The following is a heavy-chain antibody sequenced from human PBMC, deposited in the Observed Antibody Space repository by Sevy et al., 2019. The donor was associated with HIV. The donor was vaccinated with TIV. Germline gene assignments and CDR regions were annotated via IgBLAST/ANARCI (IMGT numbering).Heavy chain of an antibody. CDR1: GYTFTGYY. J-gene: IGHJ4*02. D-gene: IGHD3-16*01. CDR3: ARSIMITFGGRGFDY. Sequence: ASVKVSCKASGYTFTGYYMHWVRQAPGQGLEWMGRINPNSGGTNYAQKFQGRVTMTRDTSISTAYMELSRLRSDDTAVYYYARSIMITFGGRGFDYWGQGTLVTVSS. CDR2: INPNSGGT. V-gene: IGHV1-2*06.